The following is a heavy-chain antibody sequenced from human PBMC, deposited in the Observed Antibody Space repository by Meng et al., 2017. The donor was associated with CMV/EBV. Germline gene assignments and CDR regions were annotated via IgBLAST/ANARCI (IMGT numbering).Heavy chain of an antibody. V-gene: IGHV1-2*02. J-gene: IGHJ4*02. CDR2: INPNSGGT. D-gene: IGHD5-24*01. CDR1: GYTYTGYY. Sequence: VRYGGKGKRPGASAKVSCKAFGYTYTGYYMHWVRQAPGQGLEWMGWINPNSGGTNYAQKFQGRVNMTRDTSISTAYMELSRLRSDDTAVYYCARVQVRGEMATPAGYWGQGTLVTVSS. CDR3: ARVQVRGEMATPAGY.